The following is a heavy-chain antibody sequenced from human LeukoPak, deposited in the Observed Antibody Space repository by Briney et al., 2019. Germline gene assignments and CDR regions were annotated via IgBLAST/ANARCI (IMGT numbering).Heavy chain of an antibody. Sequence: GGSLRLSCAASGFTFDDYAMHWVRQAPGKGLEWVSGNSWNSGSIGYADSVKGRFTISRDNAKNTLYLQMNSLRAEDTALYYCAKPVWSSSWQYIDYWGQGTLVTVSS. D-gene: IGHD6-13*01. CDR3: AKPVWSSSWQYIDY. V-gene: IGHV3-9*01. J-gene: IGHJ4*02. CDR1: GFTFDDYA. CDR2: NSWNSGSI.